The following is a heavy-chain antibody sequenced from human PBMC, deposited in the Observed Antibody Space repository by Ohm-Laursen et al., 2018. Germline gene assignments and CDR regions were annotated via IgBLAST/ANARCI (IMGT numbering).Heavy chain of an antibody. Sequence: TLSLTCTVSSGAINSGGSYWTWIRQHPRRGLEWIGSLYHSGSTFYNPSLESRLSILIDTSKNQFSLKLTSVTAADTAVYYCARGFSGWWGRIDYWGQGILVTVSS. J-gene: IGHJ4*02. V-gene: IGHV4-31*03. CDR3: ARGFSGWWGRIDY. CDR2: LYHSGST. CDR1: SGAINSGGSY. D-gene: IGHD6-19*01.